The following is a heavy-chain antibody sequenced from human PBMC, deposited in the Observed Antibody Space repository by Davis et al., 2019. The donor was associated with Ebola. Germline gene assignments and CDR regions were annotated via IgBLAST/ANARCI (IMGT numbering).Heavy chain of an antibody. D-gene: IGHD3-10*01. CDR2: ISSSGGST. V-gene: IGHV3-64D*06. CDR1: GFTFSSYW. J-gene: IGHJ6*02. Sequence: GESLKISCAASGFTFSSYWMHWVHQAPGKGLKYVSAISSSGGSTYYADSVKGRFTISRDSSKNTLHLQMSSLRVEDMAVYYCVKGSGSYFNYYGMDVWGQGTTVTVSS. CDR3: VKGSGSYFNYYGMDV.